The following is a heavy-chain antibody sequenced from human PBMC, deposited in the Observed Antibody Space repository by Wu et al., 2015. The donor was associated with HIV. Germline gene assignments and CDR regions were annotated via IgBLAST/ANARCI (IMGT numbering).Heavy chain of an antibody. Sequence: QVQMVQSGAEVKRPGSSVRVSCKTSGGTFSKLVISWVRQAPGQGLEWMGGIVPVLGTAKYAPKFQGRLTITTDELRTTAYMELSSLKSEDTAVYYCARNTDSVATSLYSLGVWGQGTVVTVSS. J-gene: IGHJ6*02. CDR2: IVPVLGTA. D-gene: IGHD5-12*01. CDR3: ARNTDSVATSLYSLGV. V-gene: IGHV1-69*05. CDR1: GGTFSKLV.